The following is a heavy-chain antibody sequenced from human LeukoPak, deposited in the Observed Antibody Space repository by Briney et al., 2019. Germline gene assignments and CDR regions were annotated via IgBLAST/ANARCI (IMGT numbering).Heavy chain of an antibody. CDR3: ARRAGAYSHPYDY. V-gene: IGHV3-20*04. CDR1: GFTFDDYG. J-gene: IGHJ4*02. D-gene: IGHD4/OR15-4a*01. Sequence: GGSLRLSCAASGFTFDDYGMSWVRQVPGKGLEWISGINWSGDSTGYADSVKGRFTISRDNAKNSLYLQMSSLRAEDTAVYYCARRAGAYSHPYDYWGQGTLVTVSS. CDR2: INWSGDST.